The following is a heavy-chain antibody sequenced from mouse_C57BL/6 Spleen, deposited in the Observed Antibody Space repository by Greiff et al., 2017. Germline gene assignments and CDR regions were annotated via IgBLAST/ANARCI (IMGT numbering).Heavy chain of an antibody. CDR3: ARVFPTGWYFDV. Sequence: QVQLQQPGTELVKPGASVKLSCKASGYTFTSYWMHWVKQRPGQGLEWIGNTNPSNGGTNYNEKFKSKATLTVDKSSSTAYMQLSSLTSEDSAVYYCARVFPTGWYFDVWGTGTTVTVSS. V-gene: IGHV1-53*01. J-gene: IGHJ1*03. CDR1: GYTFTSYW. CDR2: TNPSNGGT.